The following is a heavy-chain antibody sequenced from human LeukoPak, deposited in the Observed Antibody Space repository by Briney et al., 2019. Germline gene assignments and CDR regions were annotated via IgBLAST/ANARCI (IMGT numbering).Heavy chain of an antibody. CDR1: GFTFSDYY. CDR3: ATPAAGPGAEYSLY. D-gene: IGHD6-13*01. Sequence: GGSLRLSCAASGFTFSDYYMSWIRQAPGKGLEWVSYISSSGSTIYYADSVKGRFTISRDIAKNSLYLQMNSLKVEDTAVYYCATPAAGPGAEYSLYWGQGTLVIVPS. J-gene: IGHJ1*01. CDR2: ISSSGSTI. V-gene: IGHV3-11*04.